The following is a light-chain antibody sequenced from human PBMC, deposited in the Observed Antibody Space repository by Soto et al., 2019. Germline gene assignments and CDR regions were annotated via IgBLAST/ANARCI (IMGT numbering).Light chain of an antibody. V-gene: IGKV1-5*01. Sequence: IQMTQSPSTLSASVGDRVTITCRASQNINSWLAWYQQKPGKAPKLLIYDASSLEGGVPSRFSGSGSGTEFTLTISSLQADDFAAYYCQQYNSYSYTSGQGTKLELK. J-gene: IGKJ2*01. CDR3: QQYNSYSYT. CDR1: QNINSW. CDR2: DAS.